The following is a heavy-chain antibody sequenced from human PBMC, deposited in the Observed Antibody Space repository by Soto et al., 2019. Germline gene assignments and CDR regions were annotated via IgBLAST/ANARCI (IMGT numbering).Heavy chain of an antibody. CDR1: GFTFDDYA. D-gene: IGHD4-17*01. Sequence: VQLVESGGGLVQPGRSLRLSCAASGFTFDDYAMHWVRQAPGKGLEWVSGISWNSGSIGYADSVKGRFTISRDNAKNSLYLQMNSLRAEDTALYYCAKDTDYGGNWVGSYGMDVWGQGTTVTVSS. CDR3: AKDTDYGGNWVGSYGMDV. CDR2: ISWNSGSI. V-gene: IGHV3-9*01. J-gene: IGHJ6*02.